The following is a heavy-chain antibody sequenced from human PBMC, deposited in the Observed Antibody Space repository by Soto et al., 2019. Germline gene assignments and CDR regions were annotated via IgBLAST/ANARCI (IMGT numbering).Heavy chain of an antibody. CDR2: VNPGDGST. D-gene: IGHD3-10*02. J-gene: IGHJ4*02. Sequence: ASVKVSCKASGYTLTAYYIHWVRQAPGQGREWMGIVNPGDGSTRYAQMFQDRVTMMRDTSTSTIYMELSSLRSEDAAVYYCARSYVQNRPIDYWGQGTLATVSS. CDR1: GYTLTAYY. V-gene: IGHV1-46*01. CDR3: ARSYVQNRPIDY.